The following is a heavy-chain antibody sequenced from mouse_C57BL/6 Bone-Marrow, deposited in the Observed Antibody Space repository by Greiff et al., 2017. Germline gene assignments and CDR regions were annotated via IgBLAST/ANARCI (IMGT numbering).Heavy chain of an antibody. CDR3: ANSYPRYYAMDC. CDR1: GFTFSDYG. CDR2: ISNLAYSI. Sequence: EVQLVESGGGLVQPGGSLKLSCEASGFTFSDYGMAWVRQTPRKGPVWVAFISNLAYSINYADNVTGRFTVSRENAKNTLYLKMSSLRSEDTAMYSLANSYPRYYAMDCWGPGTSVTVSS. V-gene: IGHV5-15*01. J-gene: IGHJ4*01. D-gene: IGHD2-10*01.